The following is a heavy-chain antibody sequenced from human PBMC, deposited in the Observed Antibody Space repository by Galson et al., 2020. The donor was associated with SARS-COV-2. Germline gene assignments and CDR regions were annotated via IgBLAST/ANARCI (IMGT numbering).Heavy chain of an antibody. V-gene: IGHV1-2*02. CDR1: GYTFTDYY. J-gene: IGHJ4*02. CDR3: ASDQGGGSYRLGFDD. CDR2: INPNSGGT. D-gene: IGHD1-26*01. Sequence: ASVKVSCKASGYTFTDYYMHWVRQAPGQGLEWMGWINPNSGGTNYAQKFQGRVTMTRDTSTSTAYMELSRLRSDDTAVYYCASDQGGGSYRLGFDDWGQGTLVTVSS.